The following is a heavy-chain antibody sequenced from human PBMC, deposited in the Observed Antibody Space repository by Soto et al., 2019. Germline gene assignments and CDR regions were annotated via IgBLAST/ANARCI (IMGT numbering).Heavy chain of an antibody. CDR1: GYTFTGYY. CDR3: ARDFALRMGLDY. V-gene: IGHV1-2*02. J-gene: IGHJ4*02. CDR2: INPNNGDT. Sequence: ASVKVSCKASGYTFTGYYMHWVRQAPGQRLEWMGWINPNNGDTKYAQKFQGRVTITRDTSTSTAYMELSSLRSEDTAVYYCARDFALRMGLDYWGQGTLVTVSS. D-gene: IGHD1-26*01.